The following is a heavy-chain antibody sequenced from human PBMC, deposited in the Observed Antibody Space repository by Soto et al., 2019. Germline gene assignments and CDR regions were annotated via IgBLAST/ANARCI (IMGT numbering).Heavy chain of an antibody. CDR2: IYYSGST. Sequence: SETLSLTCTGSGGSISSYYWSWIRQPPGKGLEWIGYIYYSGSTNYNPSLKSRVTISVDTSKNQFSLKLSSVTAADTAVYYCARSMRYFYSLHDRASIAPWGQGSLVT. D-gene: IGHD3-9*01. J-gene: IGHJ1*01. CDR3: ARSMRYFYSLHDRASIAP. CDR1: GGSISSYY. V-gene: IGHV4-59*01.